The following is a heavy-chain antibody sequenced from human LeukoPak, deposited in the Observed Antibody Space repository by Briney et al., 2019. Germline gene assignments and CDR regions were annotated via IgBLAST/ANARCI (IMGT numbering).Heavy chain of an antibody. CDR2: ISGSGGST. V-gene: IGHV3-23*01. CDR1: GFTFSSYA. D-gene: IGHD3-10*01. Sequence: GGSLRLSCAASGFTFSSYAMSWVRQAPGKGLEWVSAISGSGGSTYYADSVKGRFTISRDNSKNTLYLQMNSLRAEDTAVYYCAKGAHYGSGSYYMYFDYWGQGTLVTVSS. J-gene: IGHJ4*02. CDR3: AKGAHYGSGSYYMYFDY.